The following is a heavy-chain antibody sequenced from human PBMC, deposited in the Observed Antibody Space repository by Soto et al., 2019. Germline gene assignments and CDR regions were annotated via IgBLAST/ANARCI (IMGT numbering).Heavy chain of an antibody. CDR2: ISSSSYI. D-gene: IGHD6-6*01. J-gene: IGHJ4*02. CDR1: GFTFSSYS. V-gene: IGHV3-21*01. CDR3: ARGGIAARPDYFDY. Sequence: GGSLRLSCVASGFTFSSYSMNWVRQAPGKGLEWVSSISSSSYIYYADSVKGRFTISRDNAKNSLYLQMNSLRAEDTAVYYCARGGIAARPDYFDYWGQGTLVTVSS.